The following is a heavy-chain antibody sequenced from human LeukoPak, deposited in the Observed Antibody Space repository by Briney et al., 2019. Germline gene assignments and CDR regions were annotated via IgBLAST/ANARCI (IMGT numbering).Heavy chain of an antibody. CDR1: GYSFTSYW. V-gene: IGHV5-51*01. J-gene: IGHJ5*02. Sequence: GKSLKISCKGSGYSFTSYWIGRVRQMPGKGLEWMGIIYPGDSDTRYSPSFQGQVTISADKSISTAYLQWSSLKASDTAMYYCARSSPSPLYSSSWYNWFDPWGQGTLVTVSS. D-gene: IGHD6-13*01. CDR2: IYPGDSDT. CDR3: ARSSPSPLYSSSWYNWFDP.